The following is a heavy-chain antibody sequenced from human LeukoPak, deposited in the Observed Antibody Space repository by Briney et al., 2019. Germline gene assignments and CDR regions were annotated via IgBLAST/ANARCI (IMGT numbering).Heavy chain of an antibody. CDR1: GGSISSSNW. CDR2: IYHSGST. Sequence: PSETLSLTCAVSGGSISSSNWWSWVRQPPGKRLEWIGEIYHSGSTNYNPSLKSRVTISVDKSKNQFSLKLSSVTAADTAVYYCARTQWRREYYFDYWGQGTLVTVSS. V-gene: IGHV4-4*02. CDR3: ARTQWRREYYFDY. J-gene: IGHJ4*02. D-gene: IGHD6-19*01.